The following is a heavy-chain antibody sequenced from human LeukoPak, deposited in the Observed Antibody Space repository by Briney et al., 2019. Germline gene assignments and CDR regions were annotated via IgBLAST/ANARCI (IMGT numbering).Heavy chain of an antibody. J-gene: IGHJ3*02. Sequence: PGRSLRLSCAASGFTFSSYAMHWVRQASGKGLEWVAVISYDGSNKYYADSVKGRFTISRDNSKNMLYLQMNSLRAEDTAVYYCARHLDPAAGLGGNAFYIWGQGTMVTVSS. D-gene: IGHD6-13*01. CDR2: ISYDGSNK. V-gene: IGHV3-30*04. CDR1: GFTFSSYA. CDR3: ARHLDPAAGLGGNAFYI.